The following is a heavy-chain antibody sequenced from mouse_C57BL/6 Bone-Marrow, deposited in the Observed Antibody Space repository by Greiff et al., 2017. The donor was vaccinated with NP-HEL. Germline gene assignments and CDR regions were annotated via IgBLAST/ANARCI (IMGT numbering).Heavy chain of an antibody. V-gene: IGHV1-55*01. CDR2: IYPGSGST. J-gene: IGHJ4*01. CDR3: ARWRYYGNSPYDAMDY. CDR1: GYTFTSYC. Sequence: VQLPQSGAELVKPGASVQLSCKASGYTFTSYCITWVKQRPGHGLEWIGDIYPGSGSTNYNEKFKSKATLTVDTSSSTAYMQLSSLTSEDSAVYYCARWRYYGNSPYDAMDYWGQGTSVTVSS. D-gene: IGHD1-1*01.